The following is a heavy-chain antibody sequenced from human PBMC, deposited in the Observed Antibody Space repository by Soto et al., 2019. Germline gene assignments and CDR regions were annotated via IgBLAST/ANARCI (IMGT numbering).Heavy chain of an antibody. D-gene: IGHD2-15*01. CDR1: GFSLSTSGVG. CDR3: AHRKYCSGGSCYFLTSNWFDP. J-gene: IGHJ5*02. Sequence: QITLKESGPTLVKPTQTLTLTCTFSGFSLSTSGVGVGWIRQPPGKALEWLALIYWDDDKRYSPSLKSRLTITKDNSKNQVVLTMTNMDPVDTATYYCAHRKYCSGGSCYFLTSNWFDPWGQGTLVTVSS. V-gene: IGHV2-5*02. CDR2: IYWDDDK.